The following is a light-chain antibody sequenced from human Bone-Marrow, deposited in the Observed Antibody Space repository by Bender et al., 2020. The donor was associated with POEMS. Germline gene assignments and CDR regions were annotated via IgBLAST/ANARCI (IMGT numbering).Light chain of an antibody. V-gene: IGLV1-44*01. Sequence: QSVLTQPPSVSGTPGQRVTISCSGSDPNIGSNTVNWYQQLPGRAPKLLIYSTNERPSGVPDRFSGSLSGTSASLAISGLQSEDEAAYFCATWDDRMTAWVFGGGTKLTVL. CDR2: STN. CDR1: DPNIGSNT. CDR3: ATWDDRMTAWV. J-gene: IGLJ3*02.